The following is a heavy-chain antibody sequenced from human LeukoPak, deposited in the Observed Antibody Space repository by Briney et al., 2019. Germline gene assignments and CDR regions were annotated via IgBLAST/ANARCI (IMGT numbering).Heavy chain of an antibody. CDR1: GFTFSSYS. CDR3: ARVGDGGSSTVTTWHAFDI. CDR2: INSRSSPI. D-gene: IGHD4-11*01. V-gene: IGHV3-48*01. J-gene: IGHJ3*02. Sequence: PGGSLRLSCAASGFTFSSYSMNWVCQAPGKGLEWISYINSRSSPIYYADSVRGRFTISRDNAKNSLYLQMHSLRAEDTAVYFCARVGDGGSSTVTTWHAFDIWGQGTMVTVSS.